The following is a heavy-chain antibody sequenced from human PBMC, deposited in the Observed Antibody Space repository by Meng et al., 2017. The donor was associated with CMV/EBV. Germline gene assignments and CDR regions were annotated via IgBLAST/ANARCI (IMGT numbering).Heavy chain of an antibody. Sequence: QLVGSGGGLFQPGWSLGLSCAASGFTVSNNYMRWFRQAPVKGLEWVSLIYSEGTTDYADSVKVRFTISRDNSKNTLYLQMNSLRAEDTAVYYCARDGNYHGVWGQGTLVTVSS. CDR1: GFTVSNNY. CDR3: ARDGNYHGV. V-gene: IGHV3-53*01. CDR2: IYSEGTT. J-gene: IGHJ4*02. D-gene: IGHD1-7*01.